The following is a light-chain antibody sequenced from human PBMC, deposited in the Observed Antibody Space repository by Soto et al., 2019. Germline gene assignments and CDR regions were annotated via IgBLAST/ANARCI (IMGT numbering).Light chain of an antibody. CDR2: GAS. CDR3: QQYGSSHT. Sequence: EIGVTQSPGTRSLSPVGRGTLSCRARQSVTSTYLAWYQQKPGQAPRLLIYGASSRAIGIPDRFSGSVSGSDFILTINRLEPEDFAVYSCQQYGSSHTFGQGTRLEIK. J-gene: IGKJ5*01. V-gene: IGKV3-20*01. CDR1: QSVTSTY.